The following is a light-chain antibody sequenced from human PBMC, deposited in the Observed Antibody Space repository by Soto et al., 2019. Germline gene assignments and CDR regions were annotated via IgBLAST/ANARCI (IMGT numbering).Light chain of an antibody. Sequence: QSALTQPPSVSGSPGQSVTISCTGTSTDFVSYNRVSWYQQPPGTAPKLIIYEASNRPSGVPDRFSGSKFGNTASLTISGLQAADEADYYCSLYKSENTYVFGTGTKVTVL. CDR2: EAS. J-gene: IGLJ1*01. CDR3: SLYKSENTYV. V-gene: IGLV2-18*01. CDR1: STDFVSYNR.